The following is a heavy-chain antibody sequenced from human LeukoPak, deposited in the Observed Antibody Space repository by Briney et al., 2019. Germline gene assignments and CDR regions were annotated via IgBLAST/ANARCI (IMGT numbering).Heavy chain of an antibody. V-gene: IGHV4-39*01. CDR3: ARQSVARRTPIAAAGSEAHKIDY. CDR1: GGSISSSSYY. CDR2: IYYSGST. D-gene: IGHD6-13*01. Sequence: PSETLSLTCTVSGGSISSSSYYWGWIRQPPGKGLEWIGSIYYSGSTYYNPSLKSRVTISVDTSKNQFSLKLSSVTAADTAVYYCARQSVARRTPIAAAGSEAHKIDYWGQGTLVTVSS. J-gene: IGHJ4*02.